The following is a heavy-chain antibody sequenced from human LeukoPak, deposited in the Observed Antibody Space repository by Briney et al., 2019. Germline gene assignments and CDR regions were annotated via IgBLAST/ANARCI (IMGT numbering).Heavy chain of an antibody. CDR1: GFTFSKSA. Sequence: GGSLRLSCEGSGFTFSKSAMTWVRQAPGKGLEWVSGISGRGESTYYADSVKGRFTISRDNSKNTLCLQMHSLRVEDTAVYYCARRGRDYHDYGLTHIVSWGQGTLVTVSS. D-gene: IGHD4-17*01. V-gene: IGHV3-23*01. J-gene: IGHJ5*02. CDR3: ARRGRDYHDYGLTHIVS. CDR2: ISGRGEST.